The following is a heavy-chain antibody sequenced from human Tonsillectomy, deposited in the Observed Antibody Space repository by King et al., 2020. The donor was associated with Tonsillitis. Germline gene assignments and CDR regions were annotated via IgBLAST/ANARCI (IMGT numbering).Heavy chain of an antibody. CDR3: AIGSRLGIYYFDY. CDR2: IYYSGSN. D-gene: IGHD3-22*01. Sequence: QLQESGPGLVKPSETLSLTCTVSGGSISSSSYYWGWIRQPPGKGLEWIGCIYYSGSNYYNPYLKSRVTMSVDTSNNQFSLKLSSVAAADTAVHYCAIGSRLGIYYFDYWGQGTLVTVSS. J-gene: IGHJ4*02. CDR1: GGSISSSSYY. V-gene: IGHV4-39*01.